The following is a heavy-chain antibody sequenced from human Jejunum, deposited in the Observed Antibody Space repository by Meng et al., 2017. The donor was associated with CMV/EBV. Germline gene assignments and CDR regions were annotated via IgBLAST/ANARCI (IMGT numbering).Heavy chain of an antibody. Sequence: FRSYEMNWVRQAPGKGLEWVSYISSSGNTIYYADSVKGRFTISRDNAKNSLYLQMNSLRAEDTALYHCARERTVLTGFLEWLLFNYWGQGTLVTAPQ. V-gene: IGHV3-48*03. J-gene: IGHJ4*02. CDR1: FRSYE. CDR3: ARERTVLTGFLEWLLFNY. CDR2: ISSSGNTI. D-gene: IGHD3-3*01.